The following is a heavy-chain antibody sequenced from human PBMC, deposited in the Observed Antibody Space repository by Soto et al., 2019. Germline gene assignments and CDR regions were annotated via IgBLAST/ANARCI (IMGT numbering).Heavy chain of an antibody. CDR2: IYHSGST. CDR1: GGSISSGGYS. J-gene: IGHJ5*02. D-gene: IGHD3-22*01. V-gene: IGHV4-30-2*01. Sequence: QLQLQESGSGLVKPSQTLSLTCAVSGGSISSGGYSWSWIRQPPGKGLEWIGYIYHSGSTYYNPSIKGRVTISVDRSKNQFSLKLSYVTAADTAVDYCARDDSRGSSTRGCDPWGQGTLVTVSS. CDR3: ARDDSRGSSTRGCDP.